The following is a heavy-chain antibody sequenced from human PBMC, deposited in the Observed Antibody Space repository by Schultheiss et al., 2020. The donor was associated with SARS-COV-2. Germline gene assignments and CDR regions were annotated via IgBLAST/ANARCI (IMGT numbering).Heavy chain of an antibody. CDR3: ARFLVVGFGMDV. V-gene: IGHV4-59*01. CDR2: IYHSGTT. J-gene: IGHJ6*02. D-gene: IGHD2-15*01. Sequence: SETLSLTCAVYGGSFSGYYWSWIRQPPGKGLEWLGYIYHSGTTKYNPSLKSRLTISIDTSKSQFSLKLSSVTAADTAVYYCARFLVVGFGMDVWGQGTTVTVSS. CDR1: GGSFSGYY.